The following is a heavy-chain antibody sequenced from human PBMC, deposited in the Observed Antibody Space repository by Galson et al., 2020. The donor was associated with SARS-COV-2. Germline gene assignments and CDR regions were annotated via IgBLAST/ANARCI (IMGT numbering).Heavy chain of an antibody. Sequence: GGSLRLSCAASGFTFSSYDMHWVRQATGKGLEWVSAIGTAGDTYYPGSVKGRFTISTENAKNSLYLQMNSLRAGDTAVYYCARGSYDFCSGYSRNYYYYYMDVWGKGTTVTVSS. J-gene: IGHJ6*03. CDR1: GFTFSSYD. D-gene: IGHD3-3*01. V-gene: IGHV3-13*01. CDR3: ARGSYDFCSGYSRNYYYYYMDV. CDR2: IGTAGDT.